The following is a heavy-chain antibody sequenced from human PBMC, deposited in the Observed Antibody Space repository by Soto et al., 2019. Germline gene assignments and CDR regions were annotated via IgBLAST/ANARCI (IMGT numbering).Heavy chain of an antibody. CDR2: IHYSGST. J-gene: IGHJ6*02. CDR3: ARGRVLLWFGESLLDYYYYGMDV. Sequence: SETLSLTCAVSGASISTNYWWSWVRQSPGKGLEWIGEIHYSGSTNYNPSLKSRVTISVDTSKNQFSLKLSSVTAADTAVYYCARGRVLLWFGESLLDYYYYGMDVWSQGTTVTVSS. V-gene: IGHV4-4*02. D-gene: IGHD3-10*01. CDR1: GASISTNYW.